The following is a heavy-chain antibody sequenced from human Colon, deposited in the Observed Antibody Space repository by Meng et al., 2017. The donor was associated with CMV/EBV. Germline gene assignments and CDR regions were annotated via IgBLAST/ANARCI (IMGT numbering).Heavy chain of an antibody. J-gene: IGHJ4*01. D-gene: IGHD2-8*02. CDR1: GYTFTGYY. CDR2: INPNSGGT. V-gene: IGHV1-2*02. Sequence: ASVTVSCKASGYTFTGYYMHWVRQAPGQGLEWMGWINPNSGGTNYAQKFQGRVTMTRDTSSSTAYMELSRLRSDDTAVYYCARDLVVATGEVDYWGHGTLVTVSS. CDR3: ARDLVVATGEVDY.